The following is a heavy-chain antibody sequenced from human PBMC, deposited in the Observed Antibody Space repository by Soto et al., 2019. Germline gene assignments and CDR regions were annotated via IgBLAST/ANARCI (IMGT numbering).Heavy chain of an antibody. D-gene: IGHD3-22*01. Sequence: ASVKVSCKASGYTFTSYDINWVRQATGQGLEWMGWMNPNSGNTGYAQKFQGRVTMTRNTSISTAHMELSSLRSEDTAVYYCARRRAYYYDSSGYLYYYGMDVWGQGTTVTVSS. J-gene: IGHJ6*02. CDR3: ARRRAYYYDSSGYLYYYGMDV. V-gene: IGHV1-8*01. CDR1: GYTFTSYD. CDR2: MNPNSGNT.